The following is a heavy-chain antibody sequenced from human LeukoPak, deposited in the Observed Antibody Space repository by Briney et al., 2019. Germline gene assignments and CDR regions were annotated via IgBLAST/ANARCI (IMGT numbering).Heavy chain of an antibody. CDR2: IYHSGST. CDR3: ARGYYFDY. CDR1: GYSISSGYY. Sequence: SETLSLTCTVSGYSISSGYYWGWIRQPPGKGLEWIGIIYHSGSTYYNPSLKSRVTISVDTSKNQFSLKLSSVTAADTAVYYCARGYYFDYWGQGTLVTVSS. V-gene: IGHV4-38-2*02. J-gene: IGHJ4*02.